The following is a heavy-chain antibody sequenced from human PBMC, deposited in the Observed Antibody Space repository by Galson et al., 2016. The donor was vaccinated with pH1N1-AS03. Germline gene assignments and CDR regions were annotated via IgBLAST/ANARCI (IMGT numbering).Heavy chain of an antibody. J-gene: IGHJ4*02. CDR3: VRSDYEAVPLQGFYFDY. CDR1: GRTVSTNY. D-gene: IGHD4/OR15-4a*01. V-gene: IGHV3-53*01. CDR2: IYSGGTT. Sequence: SLRLSCAASGRTVSTNYMSWVRQAPGKGLEWVSTIYSGGTTYYSVPSKGRFTISRDNMKNTLSLQMSSLTAEDTAVYYCVRSDYEAVPLQGFYFDYWGQGTQVTVSS.